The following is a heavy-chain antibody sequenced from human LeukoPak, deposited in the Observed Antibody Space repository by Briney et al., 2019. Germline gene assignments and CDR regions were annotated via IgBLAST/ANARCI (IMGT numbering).Heavy chain of an antibody. D-gene: IGHD3-10*01. CDR2: ISSSSSTI. Sequence: GGSLRLSCAASGFTFSSYSMNWVRQAPGKGLEWVSYISSSSSTIYYADSVKGRFTISRDNAKNSLYLQMNSLRAEDTAVYYCARDHYYGSGSYTGMDVWGQGTTVTVFS. J-gene: IGHJ6*02. V-gene: IGHV3-48*04. CDR3: ARDHYYGSGSYTGMDV. CDR1: GFTFSSYS.